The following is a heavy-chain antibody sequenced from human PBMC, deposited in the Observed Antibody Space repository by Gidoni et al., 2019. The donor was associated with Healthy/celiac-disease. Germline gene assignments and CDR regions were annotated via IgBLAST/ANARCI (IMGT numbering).Heavy chain of an antibody. J-gene: IGHJ5*02. D-gene: IGHD2-15*01. CDR3: AKDRAVVLAATLYNWFDP. Sequence: WVAVISYDGSNKYYADSVKGRFTIFRDNSKNTLYLQMPSLRAEDTAVYYCAKDRAVVLAATLYNWFDPWGQGTLVTVSS. V-gene: IGHV3-30*18. CDR2: ISYDGSNK.